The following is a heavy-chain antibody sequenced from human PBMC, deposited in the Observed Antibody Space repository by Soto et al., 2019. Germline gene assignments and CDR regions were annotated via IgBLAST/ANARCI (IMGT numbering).Heavy chain of an antibody. CDR2: ISSSSSTI. V-gene: IGHV3-48*01. CDR1: GFTFSSYS. D-gene: IGHD3-10*02. CDR3: AIEANYVNSIDP. J-gene: IGHJ5*02. Sequence: EVQRVESGGGLVQPGGSLRLSCAASGFTFSSYSMNWVRQAPGKGLEWVSYISSSSSTIYYADSVKGRFTISRDNDKNSLSRQMNTLSSVNKAVYQCAIEANYVNSIDPWGQGTLVTVSS.